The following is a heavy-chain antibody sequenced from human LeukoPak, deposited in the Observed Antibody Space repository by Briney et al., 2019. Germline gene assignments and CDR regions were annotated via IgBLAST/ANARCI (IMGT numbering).Heavy chain of an antibody. CDR1: GYTFTAYY. CDR2: INPNSGVT. Sequence: ASVKVSCKASGYTFTAYYMHWVRQAPGQGVEWMGWINPNSGVTNYAQSFQGRVTMTRDTSISTAYMELNSLTSDDAAVYYCARVPGAVAPADYWGQGTLVTVSS. D-gene: IGHD6-19*01. CDR3: ARVPGAVAPADY. J-gene: IGHJ4*02. V-gene: IGHV1-2*02.